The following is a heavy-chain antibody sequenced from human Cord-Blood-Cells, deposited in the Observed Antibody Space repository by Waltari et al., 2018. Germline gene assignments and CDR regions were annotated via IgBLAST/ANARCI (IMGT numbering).Heavy chain of an antibody. CDR2: ISYDGSNK. J-gene: IGHJ3*02. V-gene: IGHV3-30-3*01. Sequence: QVQLVESGGGVVQPGRSLRLSCAASGFTFSSYAMHWVRQAPGKGLELVAVISYDGSNKHYADSVKGRFTISRDNSKNTLYRQMNSLRAEDTAVYYWATNAFDIWGQGTMVTVSS. CDR3: ATNAFDI. CDR1: GFTFSSYA.